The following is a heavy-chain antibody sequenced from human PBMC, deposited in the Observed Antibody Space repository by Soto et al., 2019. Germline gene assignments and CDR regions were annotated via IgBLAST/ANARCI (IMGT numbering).Heavy chain of an antibody. V-gene: IGHV5-10-1*01. J-gene: IGHJ4*02. D-gene: IGHD3-10*01. Sequence: PXESLKISFKGSGYSFTSYWISWVRQIPGKGLEWMGRIDPSDSYTNYSPSFQGHVTISADKSISTAYLQWSSLKASDTAMYYCARLPYYYGSGPYWGQGTLVTVSS. CDR1: GYSFTSYW. CDR3: ARLPYYYGSGPY. CDR2: IDPSDSYT.